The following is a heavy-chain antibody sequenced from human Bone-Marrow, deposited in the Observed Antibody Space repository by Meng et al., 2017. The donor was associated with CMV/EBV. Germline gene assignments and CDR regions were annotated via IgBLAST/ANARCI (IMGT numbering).Heavy chain of an antibody. CDR1: GFTFSSYE. CDR3: ARAGGYQRAQGYAFDI. D-gene: IGHD2-2*01. CDR2: ISSSSYI. V-gene: IGHV3-21*01. Sequence: GGSLRLSCAASGFTFSSYEMNWVRQAPGKGLEWVSSISSSSYIYYADSVKGRFTISRDNAKNSLYLQMNSLTADDTAVYYCARAGGYQRAQGYAFDIWGQGTMVTVSS. J-gene: IGHJ3*02.